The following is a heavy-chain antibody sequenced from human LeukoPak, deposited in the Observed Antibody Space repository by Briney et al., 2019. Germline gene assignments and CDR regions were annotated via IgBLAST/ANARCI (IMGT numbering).Heavy chain of an antibody. CDR3: ARGSWQFAEEVY. CDR2: IYYSGST. V-gene: IGHV4-39*07. J-gene: IGHJ4*02. CDR1: GGSISSSSYY. Sequence: QLQLQESGPGLVKPSETLSLTCTVSGGSISSSSYYWGWIRQPPGKGLECIGSIYYSGSTYYNPSLKSRVTISVDTSKNQFSLKLSSVTAADTAVYYCARGSWQFAEEVYWGQGTLVTVSS. D-gene: IGHD3-10*01.